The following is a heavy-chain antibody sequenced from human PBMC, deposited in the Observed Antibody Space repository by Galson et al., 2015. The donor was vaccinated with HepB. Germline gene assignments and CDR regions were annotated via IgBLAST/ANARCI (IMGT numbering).Heavy chain of an antibody. J-gene: IGHJ6*02. V-gene: IGHV4-34*01. CDR1: GGSFSGYY. CDR2: INHSGST. Sequence: TLSLTCAVYGGSFSGYYWSWIRQPPGKGLEWIGEINHSGSTNYNPSLKSRVTISVDTSKNQFSLKLSSVTAADAAVYYCARRHVRFMAATDYYGMDVWGQGTTVTVSS. D-gene: IGHD2-15*01. CDR3: ARRHVRFMAATDYYGMDV.